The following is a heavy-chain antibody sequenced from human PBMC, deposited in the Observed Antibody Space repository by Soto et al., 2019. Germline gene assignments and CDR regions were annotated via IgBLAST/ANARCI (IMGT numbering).Heavy chain of an antibody. CDR1: GYSFTSYW. V-gene: IGHV5-51*01. Sequence: GSLKISCKGSGYSFTSYWIGWVRQMPGKGLEWMGIIYPGDSDTRYSPSFQGQVTISADKSISTAYLQWSSLKASDTAMYYCARQGFLEWYIFDYWGQGTLVTVSS. J-gene: IGHJ4*02. D-gene: IGHD3-3*01. CDR3: ARQGFLEWYIFDY. CDR2: IYPGDSDT.